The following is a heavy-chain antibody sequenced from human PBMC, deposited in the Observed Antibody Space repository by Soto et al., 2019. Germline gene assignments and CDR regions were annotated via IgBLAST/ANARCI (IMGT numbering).Heavy chain of an antibody. Sequence: ASVKVSCKASGYTFTSYGISWVRQAPGQGLEWMGWISAYNGNTNYAQKLQGRVTMTTDTSTSTAYMELRSLRSDDTAVYYCARDQGASAADLDYGMDVWGQGTTVTVSS. D-gene: IGHD2-2*01. J-gene: IGHJ6*02. V-gene: IGHV1-18*01. CDR3: ARDQGASAADLDYGMDV. CDR2: ISAYNGNT. CDR1: GYTFTSYG.